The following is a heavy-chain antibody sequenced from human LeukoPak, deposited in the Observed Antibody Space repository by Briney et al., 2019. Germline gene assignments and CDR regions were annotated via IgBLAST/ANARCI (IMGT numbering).Heavy chain of an antibody. D-gene: IGHD3-16*02. Sequence: PSQTLSLTCTVSGGSISSGDYYWSWIRQPPGKGLEWIGYIYYSGSTYYNPSLKSRVTISVDTSRNQFSLKLSSVTAADTAVYYCARVVITFGGVIHPANLDYWGQGTLVTVSS. J-gene: IGHJ4*02. V-gene: IGHV4-30-4*08. CDR2: IYYSGST. CDR1: GGSISSGDYY. CDR3: ARVVITFGGVIHPANLDY.